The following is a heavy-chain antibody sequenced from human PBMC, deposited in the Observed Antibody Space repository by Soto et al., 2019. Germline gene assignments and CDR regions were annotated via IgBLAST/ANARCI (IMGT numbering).Heavy chain of an antibody. Sequence: LSLTCAVYGGSFSGYYWSWIRQPPGKGLEWIGEINHSGSTNYNPSLKSRVTISVDTSKNQFSLKLSSVTAADTAVYYCARAGLDMVRGVIIWFDPWGQGTLVTVSS. D-gene: IGHD3-10*01. J-gene: IGHJ5*02. CDR1: GGSFSGYY. V-gene: IGHV4-34*01. CDR2: INHSGST. CDR3: ARAGLDMVRGVIIWFDP.